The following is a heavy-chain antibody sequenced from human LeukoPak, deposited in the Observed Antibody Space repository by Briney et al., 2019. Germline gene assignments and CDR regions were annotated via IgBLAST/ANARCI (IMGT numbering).Heavy chain of an antibody. CDR3: ARGGVLKSVDY. CDR1: GGSFSGYY. J-gene: IGHJ4*02. D-gene: IGHD3-16*01. CDR2: VYDIGTT. V-gene: IGHV4-59*01. Sequence: SETLSLTCAVYGGSFSGYYWTWIRQTPGKGLEWIGYVYDIGTTKYNPSLKSRVTMSVDTSKNQFSLRLSSVTAADTAVYYCARGGVLKSVDYWGQGTLVAVSS.